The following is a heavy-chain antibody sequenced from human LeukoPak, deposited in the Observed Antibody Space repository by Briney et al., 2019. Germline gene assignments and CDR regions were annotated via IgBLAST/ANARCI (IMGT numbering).Heavy chain of an antibody. CDR1: GFTFSTYG. Sequence: GGSLRLSCAASGFTFSTYGMHWVRQAPGKGLEWVAVIWYDGSNKYYADSVKGRFTISRDNSKNTPYLQMNSLRAEDTALYYCARDFGTPAYCSGGRCYGAFDIWGQGTMVTVSS. CDR2: IWYDGSNK. D-gene: IGHD2-15*01. J-gene: IGHJ3*02. CDR3: ARDFGTPAYCSGGRCYGAFDI. V-gene: IGHV3-33*01.